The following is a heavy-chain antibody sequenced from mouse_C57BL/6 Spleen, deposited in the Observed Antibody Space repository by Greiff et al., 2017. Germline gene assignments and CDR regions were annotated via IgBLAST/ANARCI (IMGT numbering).Heavy chain of an antibody. J-gene: IGHJ2*01. CDR3: ASYGYDADY. Sequence: QVQLKQPGAELVMPGASVKLSCKASGYTFTSYWMHWVKQRPGQGLEWIGEIDPSDSYTNYNQKFKGKSTLTVDKSSSTAYMQLSSLTSEDSAVYYCASYGYDADYWGQGTTLTVSS. CDR2: IDPSDSYT. D-gene: IGHD2-2*01. CDR1: GYTFTSYW. V-gene: IGHV1-69*01.